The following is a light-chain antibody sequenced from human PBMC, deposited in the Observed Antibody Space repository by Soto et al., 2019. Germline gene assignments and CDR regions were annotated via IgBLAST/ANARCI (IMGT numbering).Light chain of an antibody. Sequence: QSALTQPASVSGSPGQSITFPCTGTSSDVGDYNYVSWYQQHPGKAPKLMIYEVSNRPSGVSNRFSGSKSGNTASLTISGLQAEDEADYYCSSYTSSSTVVFGGGTKLTVL. V-gene: IGLV2-14*01. CDR2: EVS. CDR3: SSYTSSSTVV. CDR1: SSDVGDYNY. J-gene: IGLJ2*01.